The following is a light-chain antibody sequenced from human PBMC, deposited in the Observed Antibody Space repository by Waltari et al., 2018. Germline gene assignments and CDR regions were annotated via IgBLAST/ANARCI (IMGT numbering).Light chain of an antibody. CDR2: GAS. CDR1: QSVRSN. V-gene: IGKV3-15*01. J-gene: IGKJ3*01. CDR3: QQYNNWPPVFT. Sequence: EIVMTQSPATLSVSPGERATLSCRANQSVRSNLAWYQQKPGQAPRLLIYGASTRATGIPARFSGSGSGTDFTLTISSLQSEDFAVYYCQQYNNWPPVFTFGPGTKVDIK.